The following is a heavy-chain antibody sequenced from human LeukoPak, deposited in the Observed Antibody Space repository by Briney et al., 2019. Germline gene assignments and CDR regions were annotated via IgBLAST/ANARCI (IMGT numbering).Heavy chain of an antibody. D-gene: IGHD3-3*01. Sequence: QPGGSLRLSCAASGFTFSSYSMNWVRQAPGKGLEWVTVISSDGSNKYYADSVKGRFTISRDNSKNTLDLQTNSLRAEDTAVYYCARGPSARFFGVAKGAFDIWGQGTMVTVSS. V-gene: IGHV3-30*03. CDR3: ARGPSARFFGVAKGAFDI. CDR2: ISSDGSNK. CDR1: GFTFSSYS. J-gene: IGHJ3*02.